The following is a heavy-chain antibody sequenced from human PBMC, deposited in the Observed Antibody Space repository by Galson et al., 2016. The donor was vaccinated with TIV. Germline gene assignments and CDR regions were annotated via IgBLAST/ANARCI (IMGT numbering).Heavy chain of an antibody. CDR3: AKGKLGVFDY. V-gene: IGHV3-23*01. J-gene: IGHJ4*02. CDR1: GFTSSSYA. CDR2: VSTSGSTT. Sequence: SLRLSCAASGFTSSSYAMSWVRQAPGKGLEWVSTVSTSGSTTYHADSVKGRFTISRDNSRDTLYLQMNSLRTEDTALYYCAKGKLGVFDYWGQGTLVTVSS. D-gene: IGHD3-10*01.